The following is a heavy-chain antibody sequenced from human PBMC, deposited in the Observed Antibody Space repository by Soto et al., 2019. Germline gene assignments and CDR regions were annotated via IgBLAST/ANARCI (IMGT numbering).Heavy chain of an antibody. CDR1: GGSFSGYY. Sequence: SETLSLTCAVYGGSFSGYYWTWIRQSPGRGLEWIGEINHSGSATYNPSLESRVTISVDTSKNQFSLTLTSVTAADTALYYCARGPDRAKVGYWGQGTLVTVS. CDR3: ARGPDRAKVGY. CDR2: INHSGSA. J-gene: IGHJ4*02. V-gene: IGHV4-34*01. D-gene: IGHD5-18*01.